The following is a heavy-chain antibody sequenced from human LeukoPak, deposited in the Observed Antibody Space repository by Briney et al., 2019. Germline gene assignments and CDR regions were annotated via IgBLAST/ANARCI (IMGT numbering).Heavy chain of an antibody. CDR3: AKRGVVIRDILVGFHKEAYYFDS. CDR1: GVTLSNYG. V-gene: IGHV3-23*01. D-gene: IGHD2-15*01. Sequence: GGSLRLSCAVSGVTLSNYGMSWVRQAPGRGLEWVAGISGSGGSTNYADSVKGRFTISRDNPKNTLYPQMNSLRAEDTAVYFCAKRGVVIRDILVGFHKEAYYFDSCGQGALVTVSS. J-gene: IGHJ4*02. CDR2: ISGSGGST.